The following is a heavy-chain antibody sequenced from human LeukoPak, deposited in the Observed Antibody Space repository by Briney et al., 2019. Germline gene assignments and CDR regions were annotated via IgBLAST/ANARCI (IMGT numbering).Heavy chain of an antibody. J-gene: IGHJ4*02. CDR3: ARGTKDILGPVDY. CDR1: GYTFTGYY. CDR2: INPNSGGT. Sequence: ASVTVSCKASGYTFTGYYMHWVRQAPGQGLEWMGWINPNSGGTNYAQKFQGRVTMTRDTSISTAYMELSRLRSDDTALYYCARGTKDILGPVDYWGQGTLVTVSS. V-gene: IGHV1-2*02. D-gene: IGHD1-26*01.